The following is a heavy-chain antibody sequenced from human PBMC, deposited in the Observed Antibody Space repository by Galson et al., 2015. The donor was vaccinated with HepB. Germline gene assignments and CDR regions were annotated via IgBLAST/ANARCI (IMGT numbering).Heavy chain of an antibody. V-gene: IGHV4-59*08. J-gene: IGHJ4*02. CDR3: ARQAEVWFGEVLFDY. CDR2: IYYSGST. CDR1: GGSIRSYY. Sequence: LSLTCTVSGGSIRSYYWSWIRQPPGKGLEWIGYIYYSGSTNYNPSLKSRVTISVDTSKNQFSLKLSSVTAADTAVYYCARQAEVWFGEVLFDYWGQGTLVTVSS. D-gene: IGHD3-10*01.